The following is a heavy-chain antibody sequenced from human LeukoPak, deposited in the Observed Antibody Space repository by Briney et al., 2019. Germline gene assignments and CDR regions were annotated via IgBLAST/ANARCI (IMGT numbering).Heavy chain of an antibody. Sequence: GGSLTLSCTASGFPFSSYSMNWPRHAPAKRLNCFSSFSSSSSYIYYAASVKGRFTISRDNAKNSQYLHMHSLRAEDTAVYYCARDEGGSGWYRSYWYFDLWGRGTLVTVSS. V-gene: IGHV3-21*01. CDR3: ARDEGGSGWYRSYWYFDL. J-gene: IGHJ2*01. CDR2: FSSSSSYI. D-gene: IGHD6-19*01. CDR1: GFPFSSYS.